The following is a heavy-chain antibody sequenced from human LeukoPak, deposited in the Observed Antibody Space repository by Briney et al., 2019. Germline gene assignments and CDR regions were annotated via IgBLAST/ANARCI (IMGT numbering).Heavy chain of an antibody. Sequence: ASVKVSCKASGYTFISYGLSWVRQAPGQGLEWMGWISVDNGNTNYAQKLQGRVTMTTDTSTSTAYMELRSLTSDDTAVYYCARVDVAGTGNLNYWGQGTLVTVSS. CDR3: ARVDVAGTGNLNY. V-gene: IGHV1-18*01. CDR2: ISVDNGNT. D-gene: IGHD1-1*01. CDR1: GYTFISYG. J-gene: IGHJ4*02.